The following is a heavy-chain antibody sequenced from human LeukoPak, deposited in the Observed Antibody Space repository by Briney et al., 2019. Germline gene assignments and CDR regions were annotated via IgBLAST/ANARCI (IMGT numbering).Heavy chain of an antibody. J-gene: IGHJ4*02. Sequence: ASVKVSCKASGYTFTSYGIRWVRQAPGQGLEWMGWISAYNGNTNYAQKLQGRVTMTTDTSTSTAYMELRSLRSDDTAVYYCARATDTAMVPELTDYWGQGTLVTVSS. CDR1: GYTFTSYG. V-gene: IGHV1-18*01. CDR2: ISAYNGNT. CDR3: ARATDTAMVPELTDY. D-gene: IGHD5-18*01.